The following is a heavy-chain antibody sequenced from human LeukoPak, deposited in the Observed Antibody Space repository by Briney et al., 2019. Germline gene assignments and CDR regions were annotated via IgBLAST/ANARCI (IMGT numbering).Heavy chain of an antibody. CDR2: ISGSGGST. CDR3: AKDAVAASYNWFDP. D-gene: IGHD2-15*01. V-gene: IGHV3-23*01. CDR1: GGSISSSSYY. Sequence: ETLSLTCTVSGGSISSSSYYWGWIRQPPGKGLEWVSSISGSGGSTYYADFVKGRFTISRDNSKNTLYLQMNSLRAEDTAVYYCAKDAVAASYNWFDPWGQGTLVTVSS. J-gene: IGHJ5*02.